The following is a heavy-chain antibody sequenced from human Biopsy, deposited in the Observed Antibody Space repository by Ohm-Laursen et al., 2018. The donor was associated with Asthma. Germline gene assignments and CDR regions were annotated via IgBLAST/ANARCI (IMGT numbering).Heavy chain of an antibody. CDR2: ISYDGSHK. CDR3: AKRRGYSGHDNDY. V-gene: IGHV3-30*18. J-gene: IGHJ4*02. D-gene: IGHD5-12*01. Sequence: SLRLSCAASGFMFRSFGMHWVRQAPGKGLEWVAVISYDGSHKFYEDSVKGRFTISRDNFKNTLYLQMNSLRTEDTAVYYCAKRRGYSGHDNDYWGQGTLVIVSS. CDR1: GFMFRSFG.